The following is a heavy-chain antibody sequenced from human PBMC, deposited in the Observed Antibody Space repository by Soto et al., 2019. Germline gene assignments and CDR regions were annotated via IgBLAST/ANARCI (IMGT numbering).Heavy chain of an antibody. V-gene: IGHV5-10-1*03. CDR3: ARHGDFGEYFDF. J-gene: IGHJ4*02. CDR1: GYRFRTYW. D-gene: IGHD4-17*01. Sequence: EVQLVQSGAEVKKPGESLKISCKGTGYRFRTYWITWARQMPGKGLEWMGRVDPTDSYSDYSPSFQGHVTISSDKSISTAYLQWSSLEASDTAMYYCARHGDFGEYFDFWGQGTQVTVSS. CDR2: VDPTDSYS.